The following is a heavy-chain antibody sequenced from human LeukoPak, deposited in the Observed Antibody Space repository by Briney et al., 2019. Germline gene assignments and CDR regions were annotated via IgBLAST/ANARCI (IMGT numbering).Heavy chain of an antibody. CDR2: ISGSSSYI. V-gene: IGHV3-21*01. D-gene: IGHD6-19*01. Sequence: GGSLRLSCAASGFTFSSYSMNWVRQAPGKGLEWVSSISGSSSYISYADSVKGRFTISRDNAKNSLYLQMNSLRAEDTAVYYCARASGDYWGQGTLVTVSS. J-gene: IGHJ4*02. CDR3: ARASGDY. CDR1: GFTFSSYS.